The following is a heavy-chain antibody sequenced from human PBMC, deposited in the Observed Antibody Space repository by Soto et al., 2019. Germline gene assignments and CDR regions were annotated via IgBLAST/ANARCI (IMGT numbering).Heavy chain of an antibody. CDR1: GFTFSDYY. CDR2: ISSGSGYT. D-gene: IGHD6-19*01. V-gene: IGHV3-11*06. Sequence: GGSLRLSCSASGFTFSDYYMSWIRRAPGKGLEWVSYISSGSGYTDYADSVKGRFTISRDNAKNSLYLQMNSLGADDTGIYFCARAAAVAVAGTSHNWFDPWGQGTLVTVSS. CDR3: ARAAAVAVAGTSHNWFDP. J-gene: IGHJ5*02.